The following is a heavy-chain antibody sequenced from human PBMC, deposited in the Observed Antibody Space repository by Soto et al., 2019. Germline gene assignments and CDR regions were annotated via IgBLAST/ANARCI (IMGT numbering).Heavy chain of an antibody. CDR3: ARDEGLDRAAVGTDYYYYGMDV. CDR2: ISAFNGNT. V-gene: IGHV1-18*01. Sequence: QVQLVQSGAEVKKPGASVKVSCKASGYTFTSYGISWVRQAPGQGLEWMGWISAFNGNTNYAQKLQGRVTMTTDTSTSTAYMELRSLRSDDTAVYYCARDEGLDRAAVGTDYYYYGMDVWGQGTTVTVSS. D-gene: IGHD6-13*01. J-gene: IGHJ6*02. CDR1: GYTFTSYG.